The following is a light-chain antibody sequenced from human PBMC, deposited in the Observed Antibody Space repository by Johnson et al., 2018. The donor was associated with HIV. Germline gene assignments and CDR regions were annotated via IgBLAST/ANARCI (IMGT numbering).Light chain of an antibody. CDR1: SSNIGNNY. CDR2: ENN. Sequence: QSVLTQSPSVSAAPGQKVTISCSVSSSNIGNNYVSWYQQLPGTAPKLLIYENNKRPSGIPDRFSGSKSGTSATLAITGLQTGDEADYYCGTWDSSLSAGRVFGTGTKVTVL. CDR3: GTWDSSLSAGRV. J-gene: IGLJ1*01. V-gene: IGLV1-51*02.